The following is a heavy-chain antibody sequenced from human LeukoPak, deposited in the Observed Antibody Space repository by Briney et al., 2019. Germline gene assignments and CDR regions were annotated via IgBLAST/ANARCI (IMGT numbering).Heavy chain of an antibody. V-gene: IGHV1-18*01. Sequence: ASVKVSCKASGYSFTSHGISWVRQAPGQGLEWMGWINSDNGYTSYAQNVQGRVTMTTDTSTSTVSMELRSLRSDETAVYYCARTFVGGNYYDGSGFSPLGYWGQGTLVTVSS. D-gene: IGHD3-22*01. CDR3: ARTFVGGNYYDGSGFSPLGY. J-gene: IGHJ4*02. CDR2: INSDNGYT. CDR1: GYSFTSHG.